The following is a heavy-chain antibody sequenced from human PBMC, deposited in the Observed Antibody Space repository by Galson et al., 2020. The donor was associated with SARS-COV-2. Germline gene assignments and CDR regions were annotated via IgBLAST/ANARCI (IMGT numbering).Heavy chain of an antibody. V-gene: IGHV1-24*01. CDR2: FDPEDGKT. D-gene: IGHD3-16*01. CDR1: GYTLIDLS. CDR3: ATDPNWKKGVGYYGCDV. Sequence: ASVKVSCKVSGYTLIDLSMHWVRQAPGKGLEWTGGFDPEDGKTVYAQKFQGRVSMTEDTSTDPAYMELSSLTSEDTAVYYCATDPNWKKGVGYYGCDVWGQGTSVSVS. J-gene: IGHJ6*02.